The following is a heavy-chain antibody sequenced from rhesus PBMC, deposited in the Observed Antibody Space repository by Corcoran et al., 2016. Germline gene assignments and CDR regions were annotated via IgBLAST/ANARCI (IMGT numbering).Heavy chain of an antibody. CDR3: ARSAPLLTVGFDY. V-gene: IGHV1-198*02. CDR1: GFTFGSYA. J-gene: IGHJ4*01. CDR2: IIPLVGKP. Sequence: QVQLVQSGAEVKKPGASVKVSCKASGFTFGSYAINCVRQAPGQGLEWMGVIIPLVGKPNYAEKFQGRVTMTADTSTSTAYMELSSLRSEDTAVYYCARSAPLLTVGFDYWGQGVLVTVSS. D-gene: IGHD2-15*01.